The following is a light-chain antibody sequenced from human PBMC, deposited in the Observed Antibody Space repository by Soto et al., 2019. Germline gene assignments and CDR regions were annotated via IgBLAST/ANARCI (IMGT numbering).Light chain of an antibody. CDR2: GAS. CDR3: QQYGSSPRT. Sequence: EIVLTQSPATLSLSQGEKASFSCRASQSVGNNYLAWYQQIPGQAPRLLVYGASSRATGIPDRFSGSGSGTDFNFTISRLEPEDFAVYYCQQYGSSPRTFGLGTKVDIK. CDR1: QSVGNNY. V-gene: IGKV3-20*01. J-gene: IGKJ1*01.